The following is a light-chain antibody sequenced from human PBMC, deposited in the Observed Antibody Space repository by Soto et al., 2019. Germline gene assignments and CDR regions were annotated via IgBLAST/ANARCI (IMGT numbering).Light chain of an antibody. V-gene: IGKV1-5*01. Sequence: DIQMTQSPSTLSASVGDRVTITCRASEGIGEWLAWYQQKAGEAPNLLIYEASYLQSGVPSRFRGGGSGTEFTLTITSLQPEESATYYCQQFSDYYPTFGQGTKVEIK. J-gene: IGKJ1*01. CDR3: QQFSDYYPT. CDR2: EAS. CDR1: EGIGEW.